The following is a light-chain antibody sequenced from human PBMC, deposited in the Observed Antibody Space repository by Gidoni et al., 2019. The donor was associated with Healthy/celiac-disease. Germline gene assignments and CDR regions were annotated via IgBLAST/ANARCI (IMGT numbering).Light chain of an antibody. Sequence: DIPMIHSPSSLSASVGDRVTITCRASQSISSYLNWYQQKPGKAPKLLIYAASSLQSGVPSRFSGSGSGTDFTLTISSLQPEDFATYYCQQSYSTPWTFGQGTKVEIK. CDR3: QQSYSTPWT. CDR2: AAS. CDR1: QSISSY. V-gene: IGKV1-39*01. J-gene: IGKJ1*01.